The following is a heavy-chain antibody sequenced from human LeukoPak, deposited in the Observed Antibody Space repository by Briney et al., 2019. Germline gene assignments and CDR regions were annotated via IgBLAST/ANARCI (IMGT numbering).Heavy chain of an antibody. CDR3: AKVSDWFDLTNEIDY. Sequence: PGGSLRLSCAASGFTFSSYGMHWVRQAPGKGLEWVAFIRYDGSGKYCADSVKGRFTISRDNSKNTLYLQMNSLRAEDTAVYYCAKVSDWFDLTNEIDYWGQGTLLTVSS. V-gene: IGHV3-30*02. J-gene: IGHJ4*02. D-gene: IGHD3-9*01. CDR2: IRYDGSGK. CDR1: GFTFSSYG.